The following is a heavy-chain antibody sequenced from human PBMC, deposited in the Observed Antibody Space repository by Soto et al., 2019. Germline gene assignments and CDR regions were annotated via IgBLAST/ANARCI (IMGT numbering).Heavy chain of an antibody. J-gene: IGHJ3*02. CDR3: ARTLWRGAFDI. D-gene: IGHD3-10*01. V-gene: IGHV1-69*10. CDR1: GFTFTSSA. Sequence: SVKVSCKASGFTFTSSAVQWVRQARGQGLEWMGWIIPILGIANYAQKFQGRVTITADKSTSTAYMELSSLRSEDTAEYYCARTLWRGAFDIWGQGTMVTVSS. CDR2: IIPILGIA.